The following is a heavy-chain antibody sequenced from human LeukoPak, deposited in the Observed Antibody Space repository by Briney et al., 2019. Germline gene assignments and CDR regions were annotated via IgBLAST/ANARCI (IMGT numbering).Heavy chain of an antibody. Sequence: SETLSLTCTVSGGSISSGGYYWSWIRQPPGKGLEWIGHIYHSGSTYYNPSLKSRVTISVDRSKNQFSLKLSSVTAADTAVYYCARDGPRYDFWSGYYTGNYMDVWGKGTTVTVSS. CDR1: GGSISSGGYY. J-gene: IGHJ6*03. CDR2: IYHSGST. D-gene: IGHD3-3*01. V-gene: IGHV4-30-2*01. CDR3: ARDGPRYDFWSGYYTGNYMDV.